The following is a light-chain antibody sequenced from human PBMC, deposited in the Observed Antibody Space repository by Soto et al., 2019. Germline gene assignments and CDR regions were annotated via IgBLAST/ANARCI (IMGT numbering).Light chain of an antibody. Sequence: QSALTQPTSASGSPGQSGTISCIGTSSDVGGYNYVSLYQHHPGKAPKLMIYEVSKRPSGVPDRFSGSTSGNAASLTVSGLEAEDEAAYYGSSYAGKKNLGVVGGGSKPTV. J-gene: IGLJ2*01. V-gene: IGLV2-8*01. CDR1: SSDVGGYNY. CDR2: EVS. CDR3: SSYAGKKNLGV.